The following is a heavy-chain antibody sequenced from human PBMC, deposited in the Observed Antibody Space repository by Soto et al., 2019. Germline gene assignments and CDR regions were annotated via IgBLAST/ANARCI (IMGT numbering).Heavy chain of an antibody. CDR1: GVCVCDYC. CDR3: ARDIASHAYGEGY. J-gene: IGHJ4*02. CDR2: INHSGST. V-gene: IGHV4-34*01. D-gene: IGHD2-15*01. Sequence: SVTLCLTCAVYGVCVCDYCCSWIRRPPGKGLEWIGEINHSGSTNYNPSLKSRVTISVDTSKNQFSLKLSSVTAADTAVYYCARDIASHAYGEGYWGQGIKAPVSS.